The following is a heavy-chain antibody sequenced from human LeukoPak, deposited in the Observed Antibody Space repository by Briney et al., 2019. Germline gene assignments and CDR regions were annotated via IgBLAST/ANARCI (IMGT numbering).Heavy chain of an antibody. Sequence: ASVKVSCKASGYTFTSYDINWVRQATGQGLEWMGWMNPNSGNTGYAQKFQGRVTITADKSTSTAYMELSSLRSEDTAVYYCARLGDNRDYYYYMDVWGKGTTVTVSS. CDR2: MNPNSGNT. CDR3: ARLGDNRDYYYYMDV. CDR1: GYTFTSYD. J-gene: IGHJ6*03. V-gene: IGHV1-8*01. D-gene: IGHD1-26*01.